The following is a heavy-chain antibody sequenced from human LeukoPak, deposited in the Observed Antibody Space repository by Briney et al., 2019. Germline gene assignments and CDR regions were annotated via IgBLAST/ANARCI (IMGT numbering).Heavy chain of an antibody. J-gene: IGHJ4*02. CDR3: AKGGKWDVTPFDY. CDR1: GFTFTSYS. V-gene: IGHV3-23*01. D-gene: IGHD1-26*01. CDR2: ISGGGGST. Sequence: GGSLRLSCAASGFTFTSYSMNWFRQAPGKGLEWVSTISGGGGSTYYADSVKGRFTISRDNSKNTLYLQVNSLRAEDTAVYYCAKGGKWDVTPFDYWGQGTLVAVSS.